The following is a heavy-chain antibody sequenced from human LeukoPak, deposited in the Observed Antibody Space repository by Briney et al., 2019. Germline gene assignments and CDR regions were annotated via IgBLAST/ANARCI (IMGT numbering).Heavy chain of an antibody. CDR3: ARDYYDSSGYYPGIWFDP. D-gene: IGHD3-22*01. V-gene: IGHV4-34*01. CDR2: INHSGST. CDR1: GGSFSGYY. Sequence: SETLSLTCAVYGGSFSGYYWSWIRQPPGKGLEWIGEINHSGSTNYNPSLKSRVTISVDTSKNQFSLKLSSVTAADTAVYYCARDYYDSSGYYPGIWFDPWGQGTLVTVSS. J-gene: IGHJ5*02.